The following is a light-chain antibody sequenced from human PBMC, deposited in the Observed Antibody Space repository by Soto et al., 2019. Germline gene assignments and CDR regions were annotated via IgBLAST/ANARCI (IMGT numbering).Light chain of an antibody. CDR3: CSYAGSTFYV. CDR2: GGS. V-gene: IGLV2-23*01. Sequence: QSVLTQPASVSGSPGQSITISCTGTSSDVGSYNLVSWYQQHPGKAPKLMIYGGSKRPSGVSNCFSGSKSGNTASLTISGLQAEDEADYYCCSYAGSTFYVFGTGTKVTVL. CDR1: SSDVGSYNL. J-gene: IGLJ1*01.